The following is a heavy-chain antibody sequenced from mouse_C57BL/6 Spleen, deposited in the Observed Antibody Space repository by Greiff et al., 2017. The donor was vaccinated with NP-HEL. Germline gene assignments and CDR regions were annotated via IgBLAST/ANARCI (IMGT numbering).Heavy chain of an antibody. D-gene: IGHD1-1*01. Sequence: QVQLKQSGPELVKPGASVKISCKASGYAFSSSWMNWVKQRPGKGLEWIGRIYPGDGDTNYNGKFKGKATLTADKSSSTAYMQLSSLTSEDSAVYFCARGDYYGSNPDYWGQGTTLTVSS. J-gene: IGHJ2*01. V-gene: IGHV1-82*01. CDR1: GYAFSSSW. CDR2: IYPGDGDT. CDR3: ARGDYYGSNPDY.